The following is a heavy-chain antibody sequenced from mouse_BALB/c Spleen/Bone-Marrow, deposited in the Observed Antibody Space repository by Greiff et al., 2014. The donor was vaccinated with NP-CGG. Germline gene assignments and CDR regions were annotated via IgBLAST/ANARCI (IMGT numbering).Heavy chain of an antibody. Sequence: QVQLQQSGAELVRPEASVKLSCKASGYTFTSYWINWVKQRPGQGLEWIGNIYPSDSYTNYNQKFKDKATLTVDKSSSTAYMQLSSPTSEDSAVYYCTRSGGYYFDYWGQGTTLTVSS. CDR3: TRSGGYYFDY. CDR1: GYTFTSYW. J-gene: IGHJ2*01. V-gene: IGHV1-69*02. CDR2: IYPSDSYT.